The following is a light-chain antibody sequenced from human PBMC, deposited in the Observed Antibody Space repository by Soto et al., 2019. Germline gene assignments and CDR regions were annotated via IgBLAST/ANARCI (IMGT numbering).Light chain of an antibody. CDR1: QHVSSSY. CDR2: GAS. J-gene: IGKJ1*01. Sequence: SRRDSATLSCRARQHVSSSYLTWYQQKPGQAPKLLIYGASSMATGIPDRFSGSGSGTDFTLTLNSLQPEDSATYYCQQGYRIPWKFGQGTRV. CDR3: QQGYRIPWK. V-gene: IGKV3D-7*01.